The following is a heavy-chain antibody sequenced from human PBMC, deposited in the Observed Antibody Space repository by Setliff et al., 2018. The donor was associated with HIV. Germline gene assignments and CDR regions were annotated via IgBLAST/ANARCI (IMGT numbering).Heavy chain of an antibody. D-gene: IGHD4-17*01. J-gene: IGHJ4*02. Sequence: PSETLSLTCTVSGGSIYSGAYYWAWIRQHPGKGLEWVGYIYYSGSTYYNPSLKSRVTISVDTSKNQFSLKLSSVTAADTAVYYCARDSSYGGIDYWGQGTLVTVSS. CDR1: GGSIYSGAYY. CDR2: IYYSGST. CDR3: ARDSSYGGIDY. V-gene: IGHV4-31*03.